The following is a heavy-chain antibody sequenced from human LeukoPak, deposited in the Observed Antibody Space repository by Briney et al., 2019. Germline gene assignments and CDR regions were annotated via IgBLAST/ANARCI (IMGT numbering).Heavy chain of an antibody. CDR1: GFTFSQYW. Sequence: SGGSLRLSCEASGFTFSQYWMHWVRQAPGKGLVWVSRIDPGGSSTNYADSVKGRFTISRDNAKNTLYLQLNSLRAEDTAVYYCAREDYSNYAPYFDYWGQGTLVTVSS. J-gene: IGHJ4*02. V-gene: IGHV3-74*01. D-gene: IGHD4-11*01. CDR3: AREDYSNYAPYFDY. CDR2: IDPGGSST.